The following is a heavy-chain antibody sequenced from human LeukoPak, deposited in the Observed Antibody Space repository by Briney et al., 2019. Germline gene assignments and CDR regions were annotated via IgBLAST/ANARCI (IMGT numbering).Heavy chain of an antibody. CDR2: INSDGSST. CDR1: GFTFSSYW. J-gene: IGHJ4*02. Sequence: GGSLRLSCAASGFTFSSYWMHWVRQAPGKGLVWVSRINSDGSSTSYADSVKGRFTISRDNAKNTLYLQMNSLRAEDTAVYYCARGGYCSGGSCYRAHYWGQGTLVTVSS. V-gene: IGHV3-74*01. CDR3: ARGGYCSGGSCYRAHY. D-gene: IGHD2-15*01.